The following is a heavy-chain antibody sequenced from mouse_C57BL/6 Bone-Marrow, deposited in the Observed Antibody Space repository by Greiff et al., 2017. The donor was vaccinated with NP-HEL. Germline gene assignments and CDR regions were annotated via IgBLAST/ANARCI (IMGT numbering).Heavy chain of an antibody. Sequence: VQLKQSGAELVRPGASVKLSCTASGFNIKDDYMHWVKQRPEQGLEWIGWIDPENGDTEYASKFQGKATITADTSSNTAYLQLSSLTSEDTAVYYCTTWGSNFYAMDHWGQGTSVTVSS. V-gene: IGHV14-4*01. D-gene: IGHD2-5*01. CDR1: GFNIKDDY. CDR2: IDPENGDT. CDR3: TTWGSNFYAMDH. J-gene: IGHJ4*01.